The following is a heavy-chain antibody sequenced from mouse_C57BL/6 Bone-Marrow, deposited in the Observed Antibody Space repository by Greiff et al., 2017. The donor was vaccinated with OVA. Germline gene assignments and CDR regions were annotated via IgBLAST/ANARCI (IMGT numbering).Heavy chain of an antibody. CDR3: TRVNPYYIDY. J-gene: IGHJ2*01. CDR1: GFTFSSYA. Sequence: EVQGVESGEGLVKPGGSLKLSCAASGFTFSSYAMSWVRQTPEKRLEWVAYISSGGDYIYYTDTVKGRFTISRDNARNTLYLQMSSLKSEDTAMYYCTRVNPYYIDYWGQGTTLTVSS. V-gene: IGHV5-9-1*02. CDR2: ISSGGDYI.